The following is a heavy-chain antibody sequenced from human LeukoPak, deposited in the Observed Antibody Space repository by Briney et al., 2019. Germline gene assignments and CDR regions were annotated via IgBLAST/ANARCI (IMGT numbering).Heavy chain of an antibody. CDR2: ISSSSRTK. CDR1: GFTFSRNS. CDR3: ARRGGYGDSYWYFDL. J-gene: IGHJ2*01. D-gene: IGHD4-17*01. V-gene: IGHV3-48*01. Sequence: GGSLRLSCAASGFTFSRNSMNWVRQAPGKGLEWVSYISSSSRTKYYADSVKGRFTISRDNAKNSLYLQMNSLRAEDTAVYYCARRGGYGDSYWYFDLWGRGTLVTVSS.